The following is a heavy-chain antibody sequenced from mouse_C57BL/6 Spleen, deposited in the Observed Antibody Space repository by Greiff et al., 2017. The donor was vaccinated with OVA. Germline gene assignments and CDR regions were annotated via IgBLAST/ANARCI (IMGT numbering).Heavy chain of an antibody. CDR3: ERDYGSSYVGSAMGY. D-gene: IGHD1-1*01. Sequence: QVQLQQSGAELVKPGASVKMSCKASGYTFTSYWITWVKQRPGQGLEWIGDIYPGSGSTNYNEKFKSKATLTVDTSSSTAYMQLSSLTSEDSAVYYCERDYGSSYVGSAMGYWGQGTSVTVSS. CDR1: GYTFTSYW. CDR2: IYPGSGST. V-gene: IGHV1-55*01. J-gene: IGHJ4*01.